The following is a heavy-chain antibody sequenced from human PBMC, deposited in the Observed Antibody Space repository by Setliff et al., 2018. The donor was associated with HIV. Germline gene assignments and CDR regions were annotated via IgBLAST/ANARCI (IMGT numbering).Heavy chain of an antibody. J-gene: IGHJ3*02. D-gene: IGHD6-13*01. CDR1: GGTFSSYA. Sequence: SVKVSCKASGGTFSSYAISWVRQAPGQGLEWMGGIIPILGIANYAQKFQGRVTITTDESTSTAYMELSGLRSEDTAVYYCARDDRGRSSWYPDAFDIWGQGTMVTVS. CDR2: IIPILGIA. CDR3: ARDDRGRSSWYPDAFDI. V-gene: IGHV1-69*10.